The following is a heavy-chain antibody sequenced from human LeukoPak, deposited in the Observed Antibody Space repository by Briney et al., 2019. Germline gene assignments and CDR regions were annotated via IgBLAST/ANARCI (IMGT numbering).Heavy chain of an antibody. Sequence: PGGSLRLSCEASGFTFSYNWMSWVRQAPGKGLEWVANINPDGSVKYYVDSVKGRFTISRDNAKNSLYLQMNSLRAEDTAVYYCAKVPGYCSGGSCHNWFDPWGQGTLVTVSS. CDR3: AKVPGYCSGGSCHNWFDP. V-gene: IGHV3-7*03. J-gene: IGHJ5*02. D-gene: IGHD2-15*01. CDR1: GFTFSYNW. CDR2: INPDGSVK.